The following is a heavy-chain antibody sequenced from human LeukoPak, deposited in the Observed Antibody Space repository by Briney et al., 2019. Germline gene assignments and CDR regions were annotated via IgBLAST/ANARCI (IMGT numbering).Heavy chain of an antibody. D-gene: IGHD6-19*01. CDR2: ISAYNGNT. Sequence: GASVKVSCKASGYTFTSYGISWVRQAPGQGLEWMGWISAYNGNTNYAQKLQGRVTMTTDTSTSTAYMELRSLRSDDTAVCYCARSAGLGSGWTGDWFDPWGQGTLVTVSS. CDR1: GYTFTSYG. CDR3: ARSAGLGSGWTGDWFDP. J-gene: IGHJ5*02. V-gene: IGHV1-18*01.